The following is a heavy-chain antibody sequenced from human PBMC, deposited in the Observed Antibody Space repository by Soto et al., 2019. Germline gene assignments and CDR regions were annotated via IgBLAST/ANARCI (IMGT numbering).Heavy chain of an antibody. Sequence: ASVKVSCKVSGYTLTELSMHWVRPAPGKGLERMGGFDPEDGETIYAQKFQGRVTMTEDTSTDTAYMELSSLRSEDTAVYYCAGVLRFLEWQIYPHWFDPWGQGTLVTVSS. V-gene: IGHV1-24*01. CDR3: AGVLRFLEWQIYPHWFDP. CDR2: FDPEDGET. CDR1: GYTLTELS. J-gene: IGHJ5*02. D-gene: IGHD3-3*01.